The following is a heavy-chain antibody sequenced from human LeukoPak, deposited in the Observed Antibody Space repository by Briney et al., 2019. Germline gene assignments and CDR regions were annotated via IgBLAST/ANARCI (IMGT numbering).Heavy chain of an antibody. J-gene: IGHJ4*02. CDR3: ARWSGYYFY. CDR1: GGSISSYY. V-gene: IGHV4-59*01. Sequence: PSETLSLTCIVSGGSISSYYWSWIRQPPGKGLEWIGYIDYSGSTNYNPSLKSRVTISVDTSKKQFSLKLSSVTAADTAVYYCARWSGYYFYWGQGTLVTVSS. CDR2: IDYSGST. D-gene: IGHD3-3*01.